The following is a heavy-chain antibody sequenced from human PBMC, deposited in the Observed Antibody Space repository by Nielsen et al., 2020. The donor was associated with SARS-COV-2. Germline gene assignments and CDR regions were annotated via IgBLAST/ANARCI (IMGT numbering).Heavy chain of an antibody. V-gene: IGHV3-23*01. CDR3: AASGSYNFDY. D-gene: IGHD1-26*01. CDR1: GFTFSSYA. J-gene: IGHJ4*02. Sequence: GESLKISCAASGFTFSSYAMHWVRQAPGKGLEWVSAISGSGGSTYYADSVKGRFTISRDNSKNTLYLQMNSLRAEDTAVYYCAASGSYNFDYWGQGTLVTVSS. CDR2: ISGSGGST.